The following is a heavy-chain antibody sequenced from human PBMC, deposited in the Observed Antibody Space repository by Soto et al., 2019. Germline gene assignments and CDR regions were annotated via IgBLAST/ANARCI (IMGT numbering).Heavy chain of an antibody. CDR2: IIPIFGTA. V-gene: IGHV1-69*01. CDR1: GGTFSSYA. D-gene: IGHD2-21*01. J-gene: IGHJ6*02. Sequence: QVQLVQSGAEVKKPGSSVKVSCKASGGTFSSYAISWVRQAPGQGLEWMGGIIPIFGTANYAQKFQGRVTITADESTITAYMELSSLRSEDTAVYYCARGWASGVVPKYGMDVWGQGTTVTVSS. CDR3: ARGWASGVVPKYGMDV.